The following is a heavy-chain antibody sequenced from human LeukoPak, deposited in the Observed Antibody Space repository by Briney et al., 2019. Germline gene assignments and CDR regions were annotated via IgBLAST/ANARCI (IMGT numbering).Heavy chain of an antibody. V-gene: IGHV3-23*01. CDR3: AKEYYYGSGSYYPFDY. D-gene: IGHD3-10*01. Sequence: PAGTLRLSCAASGFTFSSYAMSWVRQAPGKGLEWVSALSGSGGSTYYADSVKGRFTSSRDNSKNTLYLQMNSLRAEDTAVYYCAKEYYYGSGSYYPFDYWGQGTLVTVSS. CDR2: LSGSGGST. J-gene: IGHJ4*02. CDR1: GFTFSSYA.